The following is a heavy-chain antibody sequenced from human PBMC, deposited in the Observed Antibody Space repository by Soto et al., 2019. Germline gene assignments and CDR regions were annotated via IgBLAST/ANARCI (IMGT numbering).Heavy chain of an antibody. CDR2: IYWDGEK. V-gene: IGHV2-5*02. CDR3: ARRQSIMIRGANAFDI. CDR1: GFSLITTGAG. D-gene: IGHD3-10*01. J-gene: IGHJ3*02. Sequence: QITLKESGPTLVQPTQTLTLTCSFSGFSLITTGAGVGWIRQPPGKAPEWLALIYWDGEKRYSPALKSRLTIXXDSSKHQVVLTMTNMDPVDTATYYCARRQSIMIRGANAFDIWGQGTFLSVSS.